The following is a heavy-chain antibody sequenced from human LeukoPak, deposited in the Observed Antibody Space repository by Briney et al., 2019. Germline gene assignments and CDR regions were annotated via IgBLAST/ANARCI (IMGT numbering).Heavy chain of an antibody. CDR1: GFTFRYYS. CDR3: ARDLGSGSNYRYYYGMDV. CDR2: ISASGTTI. J-gene: IGHJ6*02. D-gene: IGHD1-26*01. Sequence: GGSLRLSCAASGFTFRYYSMNWVRQAPGKGLEWVSYISASGTTIYYADSVKGRFIIYRDNAQNSLYVQMNSLRDEDTAVYYCARDLGSGSNYRYYYGMDVWGQGTTVTVSS. V-gene: IGHV3-48*02.